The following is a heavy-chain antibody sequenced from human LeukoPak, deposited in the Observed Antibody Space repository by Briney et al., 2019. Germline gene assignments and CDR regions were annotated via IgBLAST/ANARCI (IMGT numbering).Heavy chain of an antibody. CDR3: ARVGCSGGSCLDY. Sequence: PGGSLRLSCAASGFTFSSYWMSWVRQAPGKGLEWVANIEQDGSEKYYVDSVKGRFTISRDNAKNSLYLQMNSLRAEDTAVYYCARVGCSGGSCLDYWGQGTLVTVSS. V-gene: IGHV3-7*03. J-gene: IGHJ4*02. D-gene: IGHD2-15*01. CDR1: GFTFSSYW. CDR2: IEQDGSEK.